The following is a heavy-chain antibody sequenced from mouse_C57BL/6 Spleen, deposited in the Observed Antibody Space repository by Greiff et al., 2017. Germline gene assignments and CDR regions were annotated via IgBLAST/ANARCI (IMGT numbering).Heavy chain of an antibody. CDR2: INYDGSST. Sequence: EVMLVESEGGLVQPGSSMKLSCTASGFTFSDYYMAWVRQVPEKGLEWVANINYDGSSTYYLDSLKSRFIISRDNAKNMLYLQMSSLKSEDTATYYCARDRYYAMDYWGQGTSVTVSS. V-gene: IGHV5-16*01. CDR3: ARDRYYAMDY. CDR1: GFTFSDYY. J-gene: IGHJ4*01.